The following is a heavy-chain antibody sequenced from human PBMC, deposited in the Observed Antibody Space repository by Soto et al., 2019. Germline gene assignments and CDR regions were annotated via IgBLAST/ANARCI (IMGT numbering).Heavy chain of an antibody. J-gene: IGHJ3*02. D-gene: IGHD1-26*01. CDR2: IYHSGST. CDR1: GGSXXXSXX. V-gene: IGHV4-4*02. CDR3: ARDPDSGSYLRRAFDI. Sequence: QVQXQXSGPGLVXXXXXLSLTCXXXGGSXXXSXXWXXXXXXXGXXXXWIGEIYHSGSTNYNPSLKSRVTISVDKSKNQVSLKLSSVTAADTAVYYCARDPDSGSYLRRAFDIWGQGTMVTVSS.